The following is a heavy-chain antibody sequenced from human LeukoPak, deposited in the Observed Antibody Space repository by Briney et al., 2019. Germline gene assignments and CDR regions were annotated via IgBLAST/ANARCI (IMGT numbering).Heavy chain of an antibody. Sequence: GGSLRLSCAASGFTFSSYAMSWVRQAPGKGLEWVSTISDTGGNTYYADSVKGRLTIFREHSKNTLYLQINSLRAEDTAVYYGAKLALGDYDTFDSWGQGTLVTVSS. D-gene: IGHD3-22*01. CDR1: GFTFSSYA. J-gene: IGHJ4*02. CDR3: AKLALGDYDTFDS. CDR2: ISDTGGNT. V-gene: IGHV3-23*01.